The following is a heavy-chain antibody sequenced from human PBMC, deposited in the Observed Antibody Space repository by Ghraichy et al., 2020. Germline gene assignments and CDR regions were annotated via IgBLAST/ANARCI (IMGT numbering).Heavy chain of an antibody. J-gene: IGHJ4*02. CDR3: VKDSGQGDY. V-gene: IGHV3-30*02. D-gene: IGHD2-8*02. CDR2: IHYNGIET. CDR1: GFTFNIFG. Sequence: GGSLRLSCAASGFTFNIFGMHWVRQAPGKGLEWLAFIHYNGIETHYSDSLKGRFTISRDNSKNTLYLQMNSLRVEDTAVYYCVKDSGQGDYWGQGALVTVSS.